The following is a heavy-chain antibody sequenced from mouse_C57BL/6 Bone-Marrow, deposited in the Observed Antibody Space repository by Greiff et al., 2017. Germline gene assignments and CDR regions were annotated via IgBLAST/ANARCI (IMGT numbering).Heavy chain of an antibody. CDR3: TRSLIYYGTNY. CDR2: IDPEDGET. J-gene: IGHJ2*01. D-gene: IGHD1-1*01. CDR1: GFNIKDYY. V-gene: IGHV14-2*01. Sequence: EVHLVESGAELVKPGASVKLSCTASGFNIKDYYIHWVKQRTEQGLEWIGRIDPEDGETKYAPKFQDKATITADTSSNTAYLQLSSLTSEDTAGYYCTRSLIYYGTNYWGQGTTLTVSS.